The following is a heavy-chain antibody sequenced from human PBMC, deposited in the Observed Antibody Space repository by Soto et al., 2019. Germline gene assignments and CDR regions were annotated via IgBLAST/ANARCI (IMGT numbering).Heavy chain of an antibody. CDR3: VRVTGPYCSGGSCYAYDAFDI. CDR2: INAGNGNT. V-gene: IGHV1-3*01. CDR1: GYTFTSYA. D-gene: IGHD2-15*01. Sequence: ASVKVSCKASGYTFTSYAMHWVRQAPGQRLEWMGWINAGNGNTKYSQKFQGRVTITRDTSASTAYMELSSLRSEDTAVYYCVRVTGPYCSGGSCYAYDAFDIWGQGTMVTVSS. J-gene: IGHJ3*02.